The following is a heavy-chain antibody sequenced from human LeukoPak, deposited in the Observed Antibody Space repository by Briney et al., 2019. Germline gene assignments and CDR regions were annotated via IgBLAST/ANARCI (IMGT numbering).Heavy chain of an antibody. J-gene: IGHJ4*02. CDR2: IIPILGIA. D-gene: IGHD4-17*01. CDR3: AREFSRYHDYGAWGDLYYFDY. V-gene: IGHV1-69*04. CDR1: GGTFSSYA. Sequence: ASVKVSCKASGGTFSSYAINWVRQAPGQGLEWMGKIIPILGIANYAQKFQGRVTITADKSTSTAYMELSSLRSEDTAVYYCAREFSRYHDYGAWGDLYYFDYWGQGTLVTVSP.